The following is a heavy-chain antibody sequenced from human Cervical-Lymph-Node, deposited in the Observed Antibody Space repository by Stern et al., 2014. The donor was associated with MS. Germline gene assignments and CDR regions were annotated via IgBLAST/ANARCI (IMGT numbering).Heavy chain of an antibody. J-gene: IGHJ5*02. CDR2: INSDESFI. CDR3: ARSPGHNWFDT. Sequence: EAHLVESGGGLVQPGGSLRLSCAVSGFTLSSYWMHWVRQAPGKGLVWVSRINSDESFINYADSVKGRFTISRDNAKNTLYLQMNSLRVEDSAVYYCARSPGHNWFDTWGQGTLVTVSS. V-gene: IGHV3-74*02. CDR1: GFTLSSYW.